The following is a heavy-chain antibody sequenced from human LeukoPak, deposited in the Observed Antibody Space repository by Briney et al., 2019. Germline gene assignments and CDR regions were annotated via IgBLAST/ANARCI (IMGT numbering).Heavy chain of an antibody. J-gene: IGHJ3*02. CDR3: ARDPLWFGELPAFDI. D-gene: IGHD3-10*01. CDR2: IKQDGSEK. Sequence: GGSLRLSCAASGFTFSSYWMSWVRQAPGKGLEWVANIKQDGSEKYYVDSVKGRFTISRDNAKNSLYLQMNSLRAEDTAVYYCARDPLWFGELPAFDIWGQGTTVTVSS. CDR1: GFTFSSYW. V-gene: IGHV3-7*01.